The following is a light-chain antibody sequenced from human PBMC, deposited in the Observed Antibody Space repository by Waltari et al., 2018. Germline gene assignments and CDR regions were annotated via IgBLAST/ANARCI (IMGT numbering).Light chain of an antibody. CDR2: DAS. CDR1: QSVSSS. Sequence: TLPCRASQSVSSSLAWYQQKPGQAPRLLIYDASKRATGIPARFSGSGSGTDFTLTIGGLEPEDFAVYYCQQRSDWPFTFGQGTKLEI. CDR3: QQRSDWPFT. V-gene: IGKV3-11*01. J-gene: IGKJ2*01.